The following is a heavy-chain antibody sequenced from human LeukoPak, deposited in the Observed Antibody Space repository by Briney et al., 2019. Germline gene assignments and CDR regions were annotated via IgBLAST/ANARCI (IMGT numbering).Heavy chain of an antibody. CDR1: GYTLTELS. CDR3: ATAVLLAAAFDY. V-gene: IGHV1-24*01. D-gene: IGHD6-13*01. J-gene: IGHJ4*02. CDR2: FDPEDGET. Sequence: ASVKVSFTVSGYTLTELSMHWVRQAPGKGLEWMGGFDPEDGETIYAQKFQGRVTMTEDTSTDTAYMELSSLRSEDTAVYYCATAVLLAAAFDYWGQGTLVTVSS.